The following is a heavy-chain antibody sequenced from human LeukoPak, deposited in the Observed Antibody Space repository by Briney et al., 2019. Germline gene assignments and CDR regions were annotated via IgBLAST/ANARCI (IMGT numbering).Heavy chain of an antibody. CDR2: IYYSGST. D-gene: IGHD2-2*01. V-gene: IGHV4-59*01. CDR1: GGFISSYY. Sequence: PSETLSLTCIVSGGFISSYYWSWIRQPPGKGLEWIGYIYYSGSTDYNPSLKSRVTISVDTSKTQFSLNLTSVTAADTAVYYCARHASTWHLDYWGQGTLVTVSS. CDR3: ARHASTWHLDY. J-gene: IGHJ4*02.